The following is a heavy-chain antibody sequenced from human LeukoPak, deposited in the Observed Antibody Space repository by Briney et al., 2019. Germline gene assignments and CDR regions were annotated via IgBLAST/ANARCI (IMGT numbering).Heavy chain of an antibody. CDR1: GGTFSSYA. Sequence: GASVKVSCKASGGTFSSYAISWVRQAPGQGLEWMGRIIPILGIANYAQKFQGRVTITADKSTSTAYMELSSLRSEDTAVYYCARSVRGYSSSWPAEYFQHWGQGTLVTVSS. D-gene: IGHD6-13*01. CDR2: IIPILGIA. V-gene: IGHV1-69*04. J-gene: IGHJ1*01. CDR3: ARSVRGYSSSWPAEYFQH.